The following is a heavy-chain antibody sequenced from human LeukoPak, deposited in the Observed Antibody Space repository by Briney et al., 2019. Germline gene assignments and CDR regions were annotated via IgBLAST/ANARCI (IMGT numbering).Heavy chain of an antibody. V-gene: IGHV1-3*01. D-gene: IGHD6-19*01. J-gene: IGHJ4*02. CDR2: INAGNGNT. Sequence: GASVKVSCKASGYTFTSYAMHWVRQAPGQRLEWMGWINAGNGNTKYSQKFQGRVTITRDTSASTAYMELSSLRSEDTAVYYCARAYSQWLVHDYWGQGTLVTVSS. CDR3: ARAYSQWLVHDY. CDR1: GYTFTSYA.